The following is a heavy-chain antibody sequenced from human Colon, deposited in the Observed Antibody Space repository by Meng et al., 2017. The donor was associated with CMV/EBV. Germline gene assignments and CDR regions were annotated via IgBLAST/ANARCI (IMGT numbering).Heavy chain of an antibody. CDR3: ARDQAGDPLFYYTGLDV. V-gene: IGHV3-21*06. CDR1: GFTFSNYT. Sequence: GESLKISCTASGFTFSNYTVKWVRQAPGKGLEWVSSISSSGSYIYYADSVKGRFTISRDSAKTSVFLQMNNLRAEETALYYCARDQAGDPLFYYTGLDVWGHGTPVTVSS. D-gene: IGHD2-21*01. CDR2: ISSSGSYI. J-gene: IGHJ6*02.